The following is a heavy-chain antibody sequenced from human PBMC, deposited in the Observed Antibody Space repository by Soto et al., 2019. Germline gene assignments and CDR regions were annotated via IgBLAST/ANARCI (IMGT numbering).Heavy chain of an antibody. Sequence: QVQLVESGGGVVQPGQSLRVSCAASGFTFSNYGMHWVRQAPGKGLEWVATISYDGNNKYYADSVRGRFTISRDNSEYTLYLQMNSLRAEDTAVYYCAKGGMTRLMWAAEYWGQGTLVTVSS. CDR1: GFTFSNYG. D-gene: IGHD4-17*01. V-gene: IGHV3-30*18. CDR3: AKGGMTRLMWAAEY. CDR2: ISYDGNNK. J-gene: IGHJ4*02.